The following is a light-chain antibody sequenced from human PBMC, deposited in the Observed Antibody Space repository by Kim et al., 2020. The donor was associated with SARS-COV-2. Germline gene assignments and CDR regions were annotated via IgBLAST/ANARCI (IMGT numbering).Light chain of an antibody. CDR3: QQYCSSPLIT. J-gene: IGKJ5*01. Sequence: PGARATLSCRASQRLTSNHFAWYQHKAGEGPRLINAAASSTATSVPDSFSGSAAGTDFTLTITIVEAEVFAVYYCQQYCSSPLITFGQGTRLEIK. V-gene: IGKV3-20*01. CDR1: QRLTSNH. CDR2: AAS.